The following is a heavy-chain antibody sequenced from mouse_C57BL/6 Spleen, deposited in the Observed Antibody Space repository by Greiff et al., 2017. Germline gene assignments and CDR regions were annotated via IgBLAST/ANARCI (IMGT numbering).Heavy chain of an antibody. D-gene: IGHD6-1*01. Sequence: EVQLVESGGGLVQPKGSLKLSCAASGFSFNTYAMNWVRQAPGKGLEWVARIRSKSNNYATYYADSVKDRFTISRDDSESMLYLQMNNLKTEDTAMYYCVRGLPPSEFFFDYWGQGTTLTVSS. CDR3: VRGLPPSEFFFDY. V-gene: IGHV10-1*01. J-gene: IGHJ2*01. CDR1: GFSFNTYA. CDR2: IRSKSNNYAT.